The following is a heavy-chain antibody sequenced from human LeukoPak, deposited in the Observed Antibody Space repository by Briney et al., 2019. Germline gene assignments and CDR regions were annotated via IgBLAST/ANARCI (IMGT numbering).Heavy chain of an antibody. CDR2: ISGSGGST. CDR1: GFTFSSYA. D-gene: IGHD3-10*01. V-gene: IGHV3-23*01. CDR3: AKDVPYGSGSYYSGWSDAFDI. Sequence: QSGGSLRLSCAASGFTFSSYAMSWVRRAPGKGLEWVSAISGSGGSTYYADSVKGRFTISRDNSKNTLYLQMNSLRAEDTAVYYCAKDVPYGSGSYYSGWSDAFDIWGQGTMVTVSS. J-gene: IGHJ3*02.